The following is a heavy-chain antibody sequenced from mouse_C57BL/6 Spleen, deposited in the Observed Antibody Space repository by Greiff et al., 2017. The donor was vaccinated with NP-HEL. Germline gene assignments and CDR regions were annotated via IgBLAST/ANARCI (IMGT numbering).Heavy chain of an antibody. J-gene: IGHJ4*01. CDR3: ARWPTVVAPMDY. D-gene: IGHD1-1*01. CDR2: INPNNGGT. CDR1: GYTFTDYY. V-gene: IGHV1-26*01. Sequence: EVQLQQSGPELVKPGASVKISCKASGYTFTDYYMNWVKQSHGKSLEWIGDINPNNGGTSYNQKFKGKATLTVDKSSSTAYMELRSLTSEDSAVYYCARWPTVVAPMDYWGQGTSVTVSS.